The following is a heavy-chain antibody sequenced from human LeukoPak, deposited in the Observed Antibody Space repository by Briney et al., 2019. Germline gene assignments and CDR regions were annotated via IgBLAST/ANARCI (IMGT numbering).Heavy chain of an antibody. J-gene: IGHJ6*04. CDR3: ARGRTGITIFGVVIIHSGMDV. D-gene: IGHD3-3*01. CDR1: GGSFSGYY. V-gene: IGHV4-34*01. CDR2: INHSGST. Sequence: SETLSLTCAVYGGSFSGYYWSWIRQPPGKGLEWIGEINHSGSTNYNPSLKSRVTISVDTSKNKFSLKLSSVTAADTAVYYCARGRTGITIFGVVIIHSGMDVWGKGTTVTVSS.